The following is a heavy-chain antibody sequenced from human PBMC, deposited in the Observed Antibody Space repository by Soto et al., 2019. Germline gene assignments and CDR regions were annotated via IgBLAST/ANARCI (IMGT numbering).Heavy chain of an antibody. CDR3: ARGRYSSGGMDV. V-gene: IGHV1-18*01. J-gene: IGHJ6*02. CDR1: GYIFSNYG. Sequence: QVPLVQSGPEVKKPGASVKVSCKASGYIFSNYGIAWVRQAPGQGPEWMGWISGYNGNTNSVQKLQGRVTMTTDTSTTTAYMELRSLTSDDTAVYYCARGRYSSGGMDVWGQGTTVIVSS. D-gene: IGHD3-9*01. CDR2: ISGYNGNT.